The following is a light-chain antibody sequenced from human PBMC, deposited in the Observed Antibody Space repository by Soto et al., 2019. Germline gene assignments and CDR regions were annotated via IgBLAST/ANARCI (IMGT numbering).Light chain of an antibody. Sequence: DIQMTQSPSSLSASVGDRVTITCRASQGISNYLAWYQQKPGKAPQLLIYAACTLQSGVPSRFSGSGSGTDFTLTISSLQPEDVATYYCQRHNSAPPVSFGPGTKVDLK. J-gene: IGKJ3*01. V-gene: IGKV1-27*01. CDR3: QRHNSAPPVS. CDR2: AAC. CDR1: QGISNY.